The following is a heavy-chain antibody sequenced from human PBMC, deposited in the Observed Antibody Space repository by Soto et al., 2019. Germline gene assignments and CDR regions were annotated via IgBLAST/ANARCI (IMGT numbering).Heavy chain of an antibody. V-gene: IGHV1-69*13. CDR2: IVPFFGLS. CDR1: GGTFNTYG. D-gene: IGHD3-3*01. Sequence: SVKVSCKASGGTFNTYGISWVRQAPGQGLEWMGGIVPFFGLSNNAQKFQGRVTISADESTNTAYMELSSLRSDDTAVYYCAFFLVFSHESDLCAFWAQGLLVSVS. J-gene: IGHJ4*02. CDR3: AFFLVFSHESDLCAF.